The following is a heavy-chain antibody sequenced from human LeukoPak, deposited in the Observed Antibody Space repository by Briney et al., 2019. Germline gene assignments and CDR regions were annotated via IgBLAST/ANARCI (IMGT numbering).Heavy chain of an antibody. Sequence: PGRSLRLSCAASGFTFSSYGMHWVRQAPGKGLEWVAVIWYDGSNKYYADFVKGRFTISRDNSKNTLYLQMNSLRAEDTAVYYCAREGGWFGELLSPYYFDYWGQGTLVTVSS. CDR2: IWYDGSNK. CDR1: GFTFSSYG. V-gene: IGHV3-33*01. D-gene: IGHD3-10*01. J-gene: IGHJ4*02. CDR3: AREGGWFGELLSPYYFDY.